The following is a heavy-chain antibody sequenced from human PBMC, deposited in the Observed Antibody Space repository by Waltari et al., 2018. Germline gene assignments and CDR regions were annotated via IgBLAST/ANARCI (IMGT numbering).Heavy chain of an antibody. CDR3: ATRRAAAGPTWWFDP. V-gene: IGHV5-51*03. J-gene: IGHJ5*02. Sequence: EVQLVQSGAEVKKPGESLKISCKGSGYSFTSYWIGWVRQMPGKGLEWMGIIYPGDSDTRYSPSVQGQVTIAANKSISPAYLQCSRLKASDTAMYYCATRRAAAGPTWWFDPGGQGTLVTVSS. CDR2: IYPGDSDT. D-gene: IGHD6-13*01. CDR1: GYSFTSYW.